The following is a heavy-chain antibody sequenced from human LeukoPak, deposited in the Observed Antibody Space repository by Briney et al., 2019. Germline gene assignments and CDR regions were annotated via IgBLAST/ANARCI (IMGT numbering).Heavy chain of an antibody. J-gene: IGHJ6*03. V-gene: IGHV5-51*01. D-gene: IGHD6-25*01. CDR1: GYSFTSYW. Sequence: GESLKISCKGSGYSFTSYWIGWVRQMPGKDLEWMVIIYPGGSDTRYSPSFQGQVTISADKSISTAYLQWSSLKASDTAMYYCARLQRAYYYYYYMDVWGKGTTVTVSS. CDR2: IYPGGSDT. CDR3: ARLQRAYYYYYYMDV.